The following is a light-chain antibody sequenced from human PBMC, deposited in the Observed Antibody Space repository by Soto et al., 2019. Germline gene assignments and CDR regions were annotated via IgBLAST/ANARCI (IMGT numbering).Light chain of an antibody. CDR2: AAS. CDR1: QSVTSNY. V-gene: IGKV3-20*01. Sequence: EIVLTQSPGTLSLSPGERATLSFRASQSVTSNYIAWYQQKPGQAPRLLIYAASSRATGIPDRFSGGGSGTDFTLTISRLEPEDFAVYYCQQCGSSPWTFGQGTKVDI. J-gene: IGKJ1*01. CDR3: QQCGSSPWT.